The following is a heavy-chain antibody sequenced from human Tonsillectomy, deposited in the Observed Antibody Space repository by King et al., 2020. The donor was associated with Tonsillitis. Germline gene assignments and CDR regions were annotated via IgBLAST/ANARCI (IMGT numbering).Heavy chain of an antibody. CDR1: GFTFSDYY. D-gene: IGHD2-2*01. J-gene: IGHJ6*03. CDR3: ARVGGKYQLLSGGMGYSYYYYMDV. V-gene: IGHV3-11*01. CDR2: ISSRGSTI. Sequence: VQLVESGGGLVKPGGSLSLSCAASGFTFSDYYMSWIRQAPGKGLEWVSYISSRGSTIYYADSVKGRFTISRDNGKNSLYLQMNSLRAEDTAVYYCARVGGKYQLLSGGMGYSYYYYMDVWGKGTTVTVSS.